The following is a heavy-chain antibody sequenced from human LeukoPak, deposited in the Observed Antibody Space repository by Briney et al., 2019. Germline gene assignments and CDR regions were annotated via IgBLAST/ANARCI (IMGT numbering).Heavy chain of an antibody. Sequence: ASVKVSCKTSGYTFTLYYVHWVRQAPGQGPEWMGFINPNSGTSKYVQKFQDRVTMTRDTSINIVYMELSGLRSDDTAVYYCARDRAGGIAVAGDYWGQGTLVTVSS. CDR1: GYTFTLYY. CDR3: ARDRAGGIAVAGDY. D-gene: IGHD6-19*01. J-gene: IGHJ4*02. CDR2: INPNSGTS. V-gene: IGHV1-2*02.